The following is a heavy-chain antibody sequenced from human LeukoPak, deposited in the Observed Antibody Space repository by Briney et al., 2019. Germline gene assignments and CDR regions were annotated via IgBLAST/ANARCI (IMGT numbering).Heavy chain of an antibody. CDR3: GRLTTAYDTVDP. CDR2: IKSDGSEK. D-gene: IGHD3-16*01. CDR1: GFSFGGYW. V-gene: IGHV3-7*05. Sequence: GGSLKLSCAASGFSFGGYWLSWVRQAPGKGLECVASIKSDGSEKYYADSVKGRFTISRDNTKNSLYLQMNSLRAEDTAVYYCGRLTTAYDTVDPWGQGTLVTVSS. J-gene: IGHJ5*02.